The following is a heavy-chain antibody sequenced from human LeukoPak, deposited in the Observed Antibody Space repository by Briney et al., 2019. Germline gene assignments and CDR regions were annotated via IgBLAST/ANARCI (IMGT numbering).Heavy chain of an antibody. D-gene: IGHD2-15*01. CDR2: INPKRGDT. CDR1: GYTFTGYY. V-gene: IGHV1-2*02. CDR3: ARELAYCSGGSCPTGY. J-gene: IGHJ4*02. Sequence: ASVKVSCKASGYTFTGYYMHWVRQAPGQGLEWMGWINPKRGDTNYAQKFQGRVTMTRDTSISTAYMELSRLRSDDTAVYYCARELAYCSGGSCPTGYWGQGTLVTVSS.